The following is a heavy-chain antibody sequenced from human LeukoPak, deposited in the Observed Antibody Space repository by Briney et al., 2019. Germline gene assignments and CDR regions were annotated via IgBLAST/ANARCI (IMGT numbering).Heavy chain of an antibody. V-gene: IGHV3-21*01. CDR2: ISSSSSYI. Sequence: PGGSLRLSCAASGFTFSSYSMNWVRQAPGKGLEWVSSISSSSSYIYYADSVKGRFTISRDNAKNSLYLQMNSLRAEDTAVYYCARGGRGLDAFDIWGQGTMVTVSS. J-gene: IGHJ3*02. D-gene: IGHD3-16*01. CDR3: ARGGRGLDAFDI. CDR1: GFTFSSYS.